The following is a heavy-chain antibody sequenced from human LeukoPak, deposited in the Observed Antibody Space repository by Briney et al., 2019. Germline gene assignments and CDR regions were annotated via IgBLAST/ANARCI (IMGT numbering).Heavy chain of an antibody. D-gene: IGHD6-19*01. CDR2: ISGSGGST. CDR1: GFTFSSYA. V-gene: IGHV3-23*01. CDR3: AKAPHFIAVAGTNCYFDY. Sequence: GGSLRLSCAASGFTFSSYAMSWVRQAPGKGLEWVSAISGSGGSTYYADSVKGLFTISRDNSKNTLYLQMNSLRAEDTAVYYCAKAPHFIAVAGTNCYFDYWGQGTLVTVSS. J-gene: IGHJ4*02.